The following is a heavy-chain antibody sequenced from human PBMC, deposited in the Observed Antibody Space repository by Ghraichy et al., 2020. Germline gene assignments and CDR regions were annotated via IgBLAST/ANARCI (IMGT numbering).Heavy chain of an antibody. CDR3: ASGAGGLLCPFAY. CDR2: MYYSGST. V-gene: IGHV4-39*07. CDR1: GGSISRTSSF. D-gene: IGHD2-2*01. J-gene: IGHJ4*02. Sequence: SETLSLTCSVSGGSISRTSSFWGWIRQSPGKGLEWIGSMYYSGSTSYNPSVKSRVTISVDTSKNQFSLRLRSVTAADTAVYYCASGAGGLLCPFAYWGQGTLVTVSS.